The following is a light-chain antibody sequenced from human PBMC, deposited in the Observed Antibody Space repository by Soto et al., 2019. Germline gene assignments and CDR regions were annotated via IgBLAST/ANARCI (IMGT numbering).Light chain of an antibody. V-gene: IGLV2-14*01. CDR2: DVS. CDR3: CSYTSIDTLYV. Sequence: QSALTQPASVSGSPGQSITISCTGTSSDVGGSNYVSWYQQHPGKAPKLIIYDVSNRPSGVSNRFSGSKSGNTAFLTISGLPAEDEADYYCCSYTSIDTLYVFGTGTKLTVL. CDR1: SSDVGGSNY. J-gene: IGLJ1*01.